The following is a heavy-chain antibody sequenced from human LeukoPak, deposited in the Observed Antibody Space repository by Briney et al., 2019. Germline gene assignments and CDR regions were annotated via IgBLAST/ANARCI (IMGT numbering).Heavy chain of an antibody. J-gene: IGHJ3*02. D-gene: IGHD1-26*01. Sequence: NPSETLSLTCTVSGGSISSYYWSWIRQPPGKGLEWIGYIYTSGSTNYNPSLKSRVTISLDTSKNQFSLKLSSETAADTAVYYCARLPRSAFDIWGQGTMVTVSS. CDR1: GGSISSYY. CDR3: ARLPRSAFDI. V-gene: IGHV4-4*09. CDR2: IYTSGST.